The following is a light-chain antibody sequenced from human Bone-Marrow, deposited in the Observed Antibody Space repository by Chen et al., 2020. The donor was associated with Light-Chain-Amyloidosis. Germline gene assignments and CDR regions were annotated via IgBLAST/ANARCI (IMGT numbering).Light chain of an antibody. Sequence: EIVLTLSPGPLSLSSGERATLTCRASQSVTTNYLAWYQQKPGQAPRLLIYSASYRATGIADRFSGSGSGTDFTLTINSLEPGDCAVFYCQQYGSSPLTFGGGTKVEIK. CDR3: QQYGSSPLT. J-gene: IGKJ4*01. V-gene: IGKV3-20*01. CDR1: QSVTTNY. CDR2: SAS.